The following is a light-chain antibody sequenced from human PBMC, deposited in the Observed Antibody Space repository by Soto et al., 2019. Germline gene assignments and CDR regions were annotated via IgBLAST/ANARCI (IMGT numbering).Light chain of an antibody. Sequence: QSALTQPPSVSGCTGKSVTISCTGTSSDVGSYNRVSWYQQPPGTAPKLMIYEVSNRPSGVPDRFSGSKSGNTASLTISGLQAEDEADYYCSSYTSSSTFVVFGGGTKLTVL. CDR2: EVS. V-gene: IGLV2-18*02. CDR1: SSDVGSYNR. J-gene: IGLJ2*01. CDR3: SSYTSSSTFVV.